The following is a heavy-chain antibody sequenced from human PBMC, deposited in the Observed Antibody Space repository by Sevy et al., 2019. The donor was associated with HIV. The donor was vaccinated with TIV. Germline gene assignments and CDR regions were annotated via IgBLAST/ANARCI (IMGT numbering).Heavy chain of an antibody. J-gene: IGHJ4*02. V-gene: IGHV3-15*01. CDR2: VKSKADGGTT. Sequence: GESLKISCAASGFTSSNAWMTWVRQAPGKGLEWVGRVKSKADGGTTDYGAPVKGRFTISGDDSKNTVYLQMNSLKSEDTGVYYCTTGRYSSSMYFEHWGQGTLVTVSS. CDR3: TTGRYSSSMYFEH. CDR1: GFTSSNAW. D-gene: IGHD6-6*01.